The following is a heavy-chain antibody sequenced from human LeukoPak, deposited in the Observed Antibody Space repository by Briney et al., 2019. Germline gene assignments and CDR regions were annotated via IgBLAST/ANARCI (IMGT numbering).Heavy chain of an antibody. D-gene: IGHD5-12*01. CDR3: ARGGYSFDY. V-gene: IGHV3-7*01. CDR1: GFSFTKYW. Sequence: GGSLRLSCVASGFSFTKYWMTWVRQAPGKGLEWVARLHPDGSERNYVGSVEGRFTVFGDNAKSSLSLQMHSLRVEDTAVYYCARGGYSFDYLGQGTLVTVPS. CDR2: LHPDGSER. J-gene: IGHJ4*02.